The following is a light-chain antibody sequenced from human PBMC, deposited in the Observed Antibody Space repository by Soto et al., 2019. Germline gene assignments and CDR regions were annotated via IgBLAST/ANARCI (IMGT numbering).Light chain of an antibody. Sequence: SAVTQPPSVSGTPGQRVTIFCSGSRSNIGSNLVYWYQQLPGTAPKLLIFSNDQRPSGVPDRFSGSRSGTSASLAISGLRSEDEGDYYCAAWDDSLSGVVFGGGTKLTVL. CDR1: RSNIGSNL. CDR3: AAWDDSLSGVV. CDR2: SND. V-gene: IGLV1-47*02. J-gene: IGLJ2*01.